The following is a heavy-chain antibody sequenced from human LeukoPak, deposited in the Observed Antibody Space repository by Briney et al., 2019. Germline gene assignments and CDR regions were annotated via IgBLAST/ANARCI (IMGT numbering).Heavy chain of an antibody. CDR1: GFTFSSYG. V-gene: IGHV3-30*18. D-gene: IGHD3-22*01. CDR2: ISYDGSNK. CDR3: AKGAYYYDSSGYLHFDY. J-gene: IGHJ4*02. Sequence: GGSLRLSCAASGFTFSSYGMHWVCQAPGKGLEWVAVISYDGSNKYYADSVKGRLTISRDNSKNTLYLQMNSLRAEDTAVYYCAKGAYYYDSSGYLHFDYWGQGTLVTVSS.